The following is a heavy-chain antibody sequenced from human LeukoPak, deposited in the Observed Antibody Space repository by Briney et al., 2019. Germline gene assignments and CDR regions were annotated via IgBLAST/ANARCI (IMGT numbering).Heavy chain of an antibody. D-gene: IGHD2-15*01. CDR2: INHSGST. CDR3: ARHRRYCGGGSCWVNGPNFDY. V-gene: IGHV4-34*01. CDR1: GGSFSGYY. Sequence: SETLSLTCAVYGGSFSGYYWSWIRQPPGKGLEWIGEINHSGSTNYNPSLKSRVTISVDTSKNQFSLKLSSVTAADTAVYYCARHRRYCGGGSCWVNGPNFDYWGQGTLVTVSS. J-gene: IGHJ4*02.